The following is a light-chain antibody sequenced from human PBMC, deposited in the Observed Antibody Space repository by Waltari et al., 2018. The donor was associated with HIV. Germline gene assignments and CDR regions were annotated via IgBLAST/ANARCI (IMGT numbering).Light chain of an antibody. CDR1: SSNIGAGFD. CDR3: QSYDRSLSGYVV. J-gene: IGLJ2*01. V-gene: IGLV1-40*01. Sequence: QSLLTQPPSVSGAPGQRVTISCTGSSSNIGAGFDVHWYQQLPGTVPKLLSYGNSNRPPGFPHRFSGSKSGTSASLAITWLQAEDEADYYCQSYDRSLSGYVVFGGGTKLTVL. CDR2: GNS.